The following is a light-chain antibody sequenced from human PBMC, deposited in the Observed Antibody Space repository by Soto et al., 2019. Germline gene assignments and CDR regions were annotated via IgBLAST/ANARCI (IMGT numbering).Light chain of an antibody. CDR1: QSVSSSD. J-gene: IGKJ1*01. Sequence: EIVLTQSPGTLSLSPGERATLSCRASQSVSSSDLAWYQQKPGQDPRHLIYGASSRATGIPDRLSGSRSGTDFTITISRLEPEEDAVYYCQQYGSSPWTFGQGTKVDIK. CDR2: GAS. V-gene: IGKV3-20*01. CDR3: QQYGSSPWT.